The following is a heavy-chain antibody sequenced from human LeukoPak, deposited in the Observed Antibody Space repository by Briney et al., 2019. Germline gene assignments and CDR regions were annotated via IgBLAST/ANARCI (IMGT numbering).Heavy chain of an antibody. V-gene: IGHV1-2*02. CDR3: ARDPFRTVTTYYYGMDV. CDR2: INPNSGGT. J-gene: IGHJ6*02. D-gene: IGHD4-17*01. Sequence: EASVKVSCKASGYTFTGYYMHWVRQAPGQGLEWMGWINPNSGGTNYAQKFQGRVTMTRDTSISTAYMELSRLRSDDTAVYYCARDPFRTVTTYYYGMDVWGQGTTVTVSS. CDR1: GYTFTGYY.